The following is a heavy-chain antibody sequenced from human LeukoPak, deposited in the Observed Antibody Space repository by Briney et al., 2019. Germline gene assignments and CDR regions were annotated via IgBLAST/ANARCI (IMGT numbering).Heavy chain of an antibody. CDR3: ARGPHPYSSGWYHFDY. D-gene: IGHD6-19*01. Sequence: PGGSLRLSCAASGFTFTSYAMSWVRQAPGKGLEWVSYISSSGSTIYYADSVKGRFTISRDNARNSLYLQMNSLRGEDTAVYYCARGPHPYSSGWYHFDYWGQGTLVTVSS. V-gene: IGHV3-48*03. CDR1: GFTFTSYA. CDR2: ISSSGSTI. J-gene: IGHJ4*02.